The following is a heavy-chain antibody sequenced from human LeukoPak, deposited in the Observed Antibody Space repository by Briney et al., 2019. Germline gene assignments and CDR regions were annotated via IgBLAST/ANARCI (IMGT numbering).Heavy chain of an antibody. D-gene: IGHD1-1*01. Sequence: SETLSLTCTVPGGSISSSSYYWGWIRQPPGKGLEWIGSIYYSGSTYYNPSLKSRVTISVDTSKNQFSLKLSSVTAADTAVYYCARVVTGTTSWFDPWGQGTLVTVSS. CDR1: GGSISSSSYY. V-gene: IGHV4-39*07. CDR3: ARVVTGTTSWFDP. CDR2: IYYSGST. J-gene: IGHJ5*02.